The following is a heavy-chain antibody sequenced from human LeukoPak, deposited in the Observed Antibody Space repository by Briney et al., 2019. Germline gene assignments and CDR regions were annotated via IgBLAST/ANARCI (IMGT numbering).Heavy chain of an antibody. CDR1: GFTVSSNH. D-gene: IGHD3-10*01. Sequence: GGSLRLSCAASGFTVSSNHMSWVRQAPGKGLEWVSVIYSGGSTYYADSVKGRFTISRDNSKNTLYLQMNSLRAEDTAVYYCASGESLYYFDYWGQGTLVTVSS. V-gene: IGHV3-66*01. CDR3: ASGESLYYFDY. CDR2: IYSGGST. J-gene: IGHJ4*02.